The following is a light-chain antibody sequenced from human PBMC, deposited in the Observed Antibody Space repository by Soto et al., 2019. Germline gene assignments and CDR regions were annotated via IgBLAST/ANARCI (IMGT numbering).Light chain of an antibody. V-gene: IGLV1-40*01. CDR1: SSNIGAGYD. J-gene: IGLJ2*01. CDR2: GNS. CDR3: QSYDSSLSGHVV. Sequence: QSVLTQPPSVSGAPGQRVTISCTGSSSNIGAGYDVHWYQQLPGTAPKLLIYGNSNRPSGVPDRFSGSKSGTSASLAITGLQAADEADYYCQSYDSSLSGHVVFGGGTKVTVL.